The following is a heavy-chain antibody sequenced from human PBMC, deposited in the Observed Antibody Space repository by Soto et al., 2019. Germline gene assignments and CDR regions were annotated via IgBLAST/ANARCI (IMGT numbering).Heavy chain of an antibody. CDR1: VYTFTGYY. V-gene: IGHV1-2*02. CDR2: INPNSGGT. CDR3: CVLLIRRNFDY. J-gene: IGHJ4*02. D-gene: IGHD2-8*01. Sequence: ASVKVSCKASVYTFTGYYMHWVRQAPGQGLEWMGWINPNSGGTNYAQKFQGRVTMNKNTSISTAYMEVSRLRSDDTVVYYFCVLLIRRNFDYWGQGTLVTV.